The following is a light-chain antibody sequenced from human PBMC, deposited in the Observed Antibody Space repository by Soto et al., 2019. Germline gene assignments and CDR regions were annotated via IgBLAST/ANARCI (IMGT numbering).Light chain of an antibody. CDR3: QVWEATGDQVV. V-gene: IGLV3-21*01. CDR2: YDS. Sequence: SYELTQPPSVSVAPGETARISCGGNNVGSRSVHWYQQKPGQAPFLVIYYDSDRPSGIPERFSGSNSGNTATLIISRVEAGHEADYYCQVWEATGDQVVFGGGPKLTVL. CDR1: NVGSRS. J-gene: IGLJ2*01.